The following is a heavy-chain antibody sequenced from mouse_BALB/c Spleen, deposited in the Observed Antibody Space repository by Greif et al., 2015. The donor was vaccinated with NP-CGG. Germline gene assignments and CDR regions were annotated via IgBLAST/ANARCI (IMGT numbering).Heavy chain of an antibody. Sequence: VQLQQSGAELVMPGALVKLSCKASGFNIKDYYMHWVKQRPEQGLEWIGWIDPENGNTIYDPKFQGKASITADTSSNTAYLQLSSLTSEDTAVYYCARQLGPYYYAMDYWGQGTSVTVSS. CDR3: ARQLGPYYYAMDY. V-gene: IGHV14-1*02. J-gene: IGHJ4*01. CDR2: IDPENGNT. D-gene: IGHD3-1*01. CDR1: GFNIKDYY.